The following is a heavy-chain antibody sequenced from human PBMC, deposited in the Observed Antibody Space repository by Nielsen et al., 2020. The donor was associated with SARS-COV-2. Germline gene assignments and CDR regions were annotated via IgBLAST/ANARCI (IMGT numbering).Heavy chain of an antibody. D-gene: IGHD1-7*01. J-gene: IGHJ4*02. V-gene: IGHV4-31*03. CDR1: GGSISSGGYY. Sequence: LRLSCTVSGGSISSGGYYWSWIRQHPGKGLEWIGYIYYSGSTYYNPSLKSRVTISVDTSKNQFSLKLSSVTAADTAVYYCARGVNWNYGGYFDYWGQGTLVTVSS. CDR2: IYYSGST. CDR3: ARGVNWNYGGYFDY.